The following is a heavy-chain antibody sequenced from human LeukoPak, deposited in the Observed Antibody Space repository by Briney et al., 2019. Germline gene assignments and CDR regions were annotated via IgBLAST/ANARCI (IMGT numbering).Heavy chain of an antibody. J-gene: IGHJ4*02. D-gene: IGHD6-13*01. CDR2: ISYDGSNK. Sequence: PGGSLRLSCAASGFTFSSYGMHWVRQAPGKGLEWVAVISYDGSNKGYADSVKGRFTISRDNSKNTVYLQMNSLRAEDTAVYYCATLYGSSSEYWGQGTLVTVSS. CDR1: GFTFSSYG. V-gene: IGHV3-30*03. CDR3: ATLYGSSSEY.